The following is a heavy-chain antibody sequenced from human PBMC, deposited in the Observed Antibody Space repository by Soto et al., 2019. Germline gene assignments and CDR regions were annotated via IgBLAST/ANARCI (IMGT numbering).Heavy chain of an antibody. D-gene: IGHD6-19*01. J-gene: IGHJ6*02. CDR2: IDWDDDK. CDR1: GFSLSTSGMC. CDR3: ARIRRAVAGNGYYYYYGMDV. Sequence: SGPTLVYPTQTLTLTCTFSGFSLSTSGMCVSWIRQPPGKALEWLALIDWDDDKYYSTSLKTRLTISKDTSKNQVVLTMTNMDPVDTATYYCARIRRAVAGNGYYYYYGMDVWGQGTTVTVSS. V-gene: IGHV2-70*01.